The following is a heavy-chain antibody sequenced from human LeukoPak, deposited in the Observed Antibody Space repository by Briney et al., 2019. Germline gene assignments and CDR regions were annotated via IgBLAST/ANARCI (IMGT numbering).Heavy chain of an antibody. CDR3: ARVDEYDFWSGPDWFDP. CDR1: GYTFTSYG. CDR2: ISAYSGNT. J-gene: IGHJ5*02. V-gene: IGHV1-18*01. Sequence: VASVKVSCKASGYTFTSYGISWVRQAPGQGLEWMGWISAYSGNTNYAQKLQGRVTMTTDTSTSTAYMELRSLRSDDTAVYYCARVDEYDFWSGPDWFDPWGQGTLVTVSS. D-gene: IGHD3-3*01.